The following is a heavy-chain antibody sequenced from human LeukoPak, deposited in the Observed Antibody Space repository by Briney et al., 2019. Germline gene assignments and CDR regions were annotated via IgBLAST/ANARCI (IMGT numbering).Heavy chain of an antibody. V-gene: IGHV4-39*07. CDR2: IYYSGST. D-gene: IGHD5-18*01. Sequence: PSETLSLTCTVSGGSISSSSYYWGWIRQPPEKGLEWIGSIYYSGSTYYNPSLKSRVTISVDTSKNQFSLKLSSVTAADTAVYYCARAYSYGYFDYWGQGTLVTVSS. CDR1: GGSISSSSYY. CDR3: ARAYSYGYFDY. J-gene: IGHJ4*02.